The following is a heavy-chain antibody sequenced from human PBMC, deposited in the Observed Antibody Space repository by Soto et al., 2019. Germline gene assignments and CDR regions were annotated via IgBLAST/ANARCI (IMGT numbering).Heavy chain of an antibody. V-gene: IGHV1-69*02. J-gene: IGHJ6*02. CDR1: GGTFSTYT. CDR3: ASESGRYCISTSCHWVDV. Sequence: QVQLAQSGAEVKKPGSSVKVSCKASGGTFSTYTIIWVRQAPGQGLEWMGRIIPILGLTNYAQKFQGRVTIAADKSTSTAYVELISLRSEDTAVYYCASESGRYCISTSCHWVDVWGQGTTVTVPS. D-gene: IGHD2-2*01. CDR2: IIPILGLT.